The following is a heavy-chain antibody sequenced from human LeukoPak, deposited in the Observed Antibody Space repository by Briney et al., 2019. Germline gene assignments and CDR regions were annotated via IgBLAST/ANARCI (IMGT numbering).Heavy chain of an antibody. D-gene: IGHD1-26*01. Sequence: PSETLSLTCGVSGGSISGTNWWSWVRQPPGQGLEWIGEISLAGQTNYNPSLNGRVTMSLDKSSNQLSLHLTSVTAADTATYYCSRESGPFCPFGYWGQGTLVIVSS. CDR1: GGSISGTNW. CDR2: ISLAGQT. CDR3: SRESGPFCPFGY. J-gene: IGHJ4*02. V-gene: IGHV4/OR15-8*02.